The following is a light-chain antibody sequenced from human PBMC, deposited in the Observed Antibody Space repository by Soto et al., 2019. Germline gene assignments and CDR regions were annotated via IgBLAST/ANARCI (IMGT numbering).Light chain of an antibody. CDR1: SNDVGGYKY. V-gene: IGLV2-14*01. J-gene: IGLJ2*01. Sequence: QSALTQPASVSGSPGQSITISCTGASNDVGGYKYVSWYQQQPGKAPKLMIYEVTNRPSGVSNRFSGSKSGNTASLTISGLQAEDEAEYYCSSYTSSGTLVFGGGTKLTVL. CDR3: SSYTSSGTLV. CDR2: EVT.